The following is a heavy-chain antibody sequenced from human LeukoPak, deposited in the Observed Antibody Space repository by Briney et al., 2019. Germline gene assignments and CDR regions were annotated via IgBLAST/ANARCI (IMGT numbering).Heavy chain of an antibody. D-gene: IGHD2-21*01. V-gene: IGHV3-53*01. Sequence: GGSLRLSCAASGFSVSSNFMTWVRQAPGKGLEWVSVIFSGGSTYYAASVKGRFTISRDNSKNTVYLQMNSLRAEDTAVYYCARSQAKFPFDYWGQGTLVTVSS. CDR3: ARSQAKFPFDY. CDR1: GFSVSSNF. CDR2: IFSGGST. J-gene: IGHJ4*02.